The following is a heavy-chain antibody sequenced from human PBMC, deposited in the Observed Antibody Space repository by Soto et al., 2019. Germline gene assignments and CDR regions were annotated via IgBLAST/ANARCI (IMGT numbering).Heavy chain of an antibody. CDR2: IIPIFGTA. D-gene: IGHD1-26*01. J-gene: IGHJ4*02. CDR1: GGTFSSYA. CDR3: ARGATTTGLRYYFDY. Sequence: PSVKVSCKASGGTFSSYAISWVRQAPGQGLEWMGGIIPIFGTANYAQKFQGRVTITADESTSTAYMELSSLRSEDTAVYYCARGATTTGLRYYFDYWGQGTLVTVSS. V-gene: IGHV1-69*13.